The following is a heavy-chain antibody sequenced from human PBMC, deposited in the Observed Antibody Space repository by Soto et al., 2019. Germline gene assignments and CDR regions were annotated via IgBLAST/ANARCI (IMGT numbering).Heavy chain of an antibody. Sequence: PGGSLRLSXTASGFTFGDYAMSWVRQAPGKGLEWVGFIRSKAYGGTTEYAASVKGRFTISRDDSKSIAYLQMNSLKTEDTAVYYCTRVEARYFDYWGQGTLVTV. CDR1: GFTFGDYA. CDR3: TRVEARYFDY. J-gene: IGHJ4*02. D-gene: IGHD3-3*01. CDR2: IRSKAYGGTT. V-gene: IGHV3-49*04.